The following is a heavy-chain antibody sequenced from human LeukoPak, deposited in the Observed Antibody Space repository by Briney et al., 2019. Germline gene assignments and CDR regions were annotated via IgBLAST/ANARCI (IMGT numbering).Heavy chain of an antibody. CDR1: GFTFSSYA. D-gene: IGHD2-15*01. CDR2: ISGSGGST. J-gene: IGHJ4*02. Sequence: PGGSLRLSCAASGFTFSSYAMSWVRQAPGKGLEWVSAISGSGGSTYYADSVKGQFTISRDNSKNTLYLQMNSLRAEDTAVYYCAKDFSSPEVEGDYWGQGTLVTVSS. CDR3: AKDFSSPEVEGDY. V-gene: IGHV3-23*01.